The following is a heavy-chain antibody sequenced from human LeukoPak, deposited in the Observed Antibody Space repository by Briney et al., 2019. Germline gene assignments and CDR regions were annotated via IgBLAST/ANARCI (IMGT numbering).Heavy chain of an antibody. D-gene: IGHD6-6*01. CDR1: GFTFSSYS. CDR3: AREFEYSSSSGGDY. J-gene: IGHJ4*02. Sequence: GGSLRLSCAASGFTFSSYSMNWVRQAPGKGLEWVSSISSSSSYIYYADSVKGRFTISRDNAKSSLYLQMNSLRAEDTAVYYCAREFEYSSSSGGDYWGQGTLVTVSS. CDR2: ISSSSSYI. V-gene: IGHV3-21*01.